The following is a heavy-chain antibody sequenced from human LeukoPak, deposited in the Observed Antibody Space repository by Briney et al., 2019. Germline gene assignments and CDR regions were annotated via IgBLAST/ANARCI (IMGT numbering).Heavy chain of an antibody. CDR2: ISGSGGST. Sequence: PGGSLRLSCAASGFTFSSYAMSWVRQAPGKGLEWVSAISGSGGSTYYADSVKGRFTISRDNSKNTLYLQMNSLRAEDTAVYYCAKDGYDSSGYCYVSEGFDYWGQGTLVTVSS. V-gene: IGHV3-23*01. D-gene: IGHD3-22*01. CDR1: GFTFSSYA. CDR3: AKDGYDSSGYCYVSEGFDY. J-gene: IGHJ4*02.